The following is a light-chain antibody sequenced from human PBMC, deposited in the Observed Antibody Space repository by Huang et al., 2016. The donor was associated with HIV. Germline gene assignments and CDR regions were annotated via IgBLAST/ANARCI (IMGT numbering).Light chain of an antibody. CDR1: QSVGGY. J-gene: IGKJ2*01. CDR3: QQPGS. V-gene: IGKV3-11*01. Sequence: EIVLTQSPATLSLSPGERATLACRASQSVGGYLAWYQQKPGQAPRLLIYDTSTRATGIPARFSGSGSETDFTLPISSLEPEDFAVYYCQQPGSFGQGTKVDIK. CDR2: DTS.